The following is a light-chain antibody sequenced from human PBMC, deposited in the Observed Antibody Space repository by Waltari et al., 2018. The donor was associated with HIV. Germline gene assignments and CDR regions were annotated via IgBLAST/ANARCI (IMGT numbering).Light chain of an antibody. CDR3: QSSDRNNQV. J-gene: IGLJ3*02. CDR2: EDD. V-gene: IGLV6-57*01. Sequence: NFMLTQPHPVSASPGKTLTISCTRTGGRITCNYVQWYQRRPGGSPTTVIYEDDQTPSGVPGLFSGSIDSSSNSASRTISGLKPEDEADYYCQSSDRNNQVFGGGTKLTVL. CDR1: GGRITCNY.